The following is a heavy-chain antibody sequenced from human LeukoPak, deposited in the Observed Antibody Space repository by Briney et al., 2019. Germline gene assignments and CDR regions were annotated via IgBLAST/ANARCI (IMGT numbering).Heavy chain of an antibody. CDR2: IRSNAAIT. CDR3: ARGRGTEFVPGHCFDP. Sequence: GGSLRLSCAASGFIFSGQSMNWLRQAPGKGLEWISYIRSNAAITYYADSVKGRFFISRDNVKNTLYLQMNSLRVEDTAVYYCARGRGTEFVPGHCFDPWGRGTLVTVSS. J-gene: IGHJ5*02. V-gene: IGHV3-48*04. D-gene: IGHD3-10*01. CDR1: GFIFSGQS.